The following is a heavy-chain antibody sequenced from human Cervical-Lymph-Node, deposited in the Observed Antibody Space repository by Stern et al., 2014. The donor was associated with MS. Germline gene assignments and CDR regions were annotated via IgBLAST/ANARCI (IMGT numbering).Heavy chain of an antibody. V-gene: IGHV2-26*01. Sequence: QVTLKESGPVLVKPTETLTLTCTVSGFSLNDVKMGVSWIRQPPGKALEWLAHIFSNDEESYTPSLKNRLTISRDTSKSQVVLIMTNMDPVDTATYYCARSGRVRGTTGWFDPWGQGTLVTVSS. CDR3: ARSGRVRGTTGWFDP. CDR1: GFSLNDVKMG. D-gene: IGHD1-26*01. J-gene: IGHJ5*02. CDR2: IFSNDEE.